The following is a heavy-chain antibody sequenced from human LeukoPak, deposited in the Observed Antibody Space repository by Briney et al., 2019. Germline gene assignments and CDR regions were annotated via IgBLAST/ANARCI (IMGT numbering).Heavy chain of an antibody. CDR2: INLSAGST. J-gene: IGHJ4*02. Sequence: ASVKVSCKASGYIFSNHYMHWVRQAPGQGLEWMGIINLSAGSTSYAQKFQSRVTMTEDTSTDTAYMELSSLRSEDTAVYYCATAYQPVTMIVVVTYFDYWGQGTLVTVSS. V-gene: IGHV1-46*01. CDR3: ATAYQPVTMIVVVTYFDY. D-gene: IGHD3-22*01. CDR1: GYIFSNHY.